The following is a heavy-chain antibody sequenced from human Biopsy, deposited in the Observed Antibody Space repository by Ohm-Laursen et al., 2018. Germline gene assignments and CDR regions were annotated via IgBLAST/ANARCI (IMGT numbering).Heavy chain of an antibody. Sequence: ASVKVSCKVSSYTFTDYNIHWMRQAPGQGLEWLGYINCKTGATNYAQKFQGTVTMTRDMSISTAYLALGSLRSADTAIYYCARDPLNGHKHFDYWGQGSLVTVSS. J-gene: IGHJ4*02. D-gene: IGHD2-8*01. V-gene: IGHV1-2*02. CDR1: SYTFTDYN. CDR2: INCKTGAT. CDR3: ARDPLNGHKHFDY.